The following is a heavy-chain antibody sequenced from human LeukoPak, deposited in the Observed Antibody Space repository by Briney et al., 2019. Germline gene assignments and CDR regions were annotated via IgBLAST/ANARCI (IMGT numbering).Heavy chain of an antibody. CDR2: INHSGST. Sequence: SETLSLTCAVYGGSFSGYYWSWIRPPPRKGLEWIGEINHSGSTNYNPSLKSRVTISVDTSKNQFSLQLSSVTAADTAVYYCARGWGYCSSTSCHHAGLSGIDYWGQGTLVTVSS. CDR3: ARGWGYCSSTSCHHAGLSGIDY. D-gene: IGHD2-2*01. J-gene: IGHJ4*02. CDR1: GGSFSGYY. V-gene: IGHV4-34*01.